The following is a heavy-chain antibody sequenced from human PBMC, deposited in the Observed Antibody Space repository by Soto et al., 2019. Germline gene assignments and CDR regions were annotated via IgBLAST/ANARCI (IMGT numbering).Heavy chain of an antibody. CDR2: INHSGST. V-gene: IGHV4-34*01. CDR3: ATTREFQSAGMVRGLNLFDP. D-gene: IGHD3-10*01. Sequence: SETLSLTCAVYGGSFSGYYWSWIRQPPGKGLEWIGEINHSGSTNYNPSLKSRVTISVDTSKNQFSLKLSSVTAADTAVYYCATTREFQSAGMVRGLNLFDPWGQGTLVIVSS. CDR1: GGSFSGYY. J-gene: IGHJ5*02.